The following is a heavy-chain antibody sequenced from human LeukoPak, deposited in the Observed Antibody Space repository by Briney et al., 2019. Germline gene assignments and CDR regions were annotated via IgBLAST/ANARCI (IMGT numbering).Heavy chain of an antibody. CDR1: GGSISSYY. CDR2: IYYSGST. D-gene: IGHD3-9*01. V-gene: IGHV4-59*01. Sequence: PSETLSLTCTVSGGSISSYYWSWIRQPPGKGLEWIGYIYYSGSTNYNPSLKSRVTISVGTSKNQFSPKLSSVTAADTAVYYCARASPLNYDILTGYVYYFDYWGQGTLVTVSS. J-gene: IGHJ4*02. CDR3: ARASPLNYDILTGYVYYFDY.